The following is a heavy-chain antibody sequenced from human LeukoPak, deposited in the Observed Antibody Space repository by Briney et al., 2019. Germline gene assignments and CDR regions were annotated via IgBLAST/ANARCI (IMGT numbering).Heavy chain of an antibody. J-gene: IGHJ4*02. CDR3: ARGGDYYDSSGYGY. D-gene: IGHD3-22*01. CDR2: IIPILGIA. V-gene: IGHV1-69*04. CDR1: GGTFSSYA. Sequence: SVKVSCKASGGTFSSYAISWVRQAPGQGLEWMGRIIPILGIANYAQKFQGRVTITADKSTSTAYMELSSLRSEDTAMYYCARGGDYYDSSGYGYWGQGTLVTVSS.